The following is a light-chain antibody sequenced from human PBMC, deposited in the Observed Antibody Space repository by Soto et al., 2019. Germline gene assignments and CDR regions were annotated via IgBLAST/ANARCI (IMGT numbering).Light chain of an antibody. Sequence: QMTQSPSTLSASVRDRVTITCRASQSIDRWLAWYQQKPGKAPKLLIYKASSLESGVPSRFSGSGSGTEFTLTVSSLQPDDFATYYCQQYHYFPYTFGQGTNLEIK. V-gene: IGKV1-5*03. CDR1: QSIDRW. CDR2: KAS. J-gene: IGKJ2*01. CDR3: QQYHYFPYT.